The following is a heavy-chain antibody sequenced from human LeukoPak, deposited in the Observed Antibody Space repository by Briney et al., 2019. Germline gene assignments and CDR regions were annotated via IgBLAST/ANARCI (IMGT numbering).Heavy chain of an antibody. D-gene: IGHD2-2*01. CDR2: ISGSGGST. CDR3: AKGLYCSSTSCSTHYYYYYGMDV. CDR1: GFTFSSYA. Sequence: GGSLRLPCAASGFTFSSYAMSWVRQAPGKGLEWVSAISGSGGSTYYADSVKGRFTISRDNSKNTLYLQMNSLRAEDTAVYYCAKGLYCSSTSCSTHYYYYYGMDVWGKGTTVTVSS. V-gene: IGHV3-23*01. J-gene: IGHJ6*04.